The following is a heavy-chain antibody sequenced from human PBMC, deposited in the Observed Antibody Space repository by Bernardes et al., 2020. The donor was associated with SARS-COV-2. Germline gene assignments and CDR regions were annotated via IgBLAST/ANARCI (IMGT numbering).Heavy chain of an antibody. CDR1: GFTFSSYC. J-gene: IGHJ5*02. D-gene: IGHD1-26*01. CDR2: INSDGSRV. V-gene: IGHV3-74*01. Sequence: GGSLRLSCAASGFTFSSYCMHWVRQVEGKGLVWVSRINSDGSRVNYADSVQGRFTISRDNTKNTLYLQMNSLRADDTAVYYCARAPSLTYNGKFSNWFDPWGQGTLVTVSA. CDR3: ARAPSLTYNGKFSNWFDP.